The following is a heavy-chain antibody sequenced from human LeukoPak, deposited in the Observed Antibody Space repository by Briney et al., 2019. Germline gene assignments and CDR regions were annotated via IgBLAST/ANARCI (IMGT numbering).Heavy chain of an antibody. CDR3: AKGGIAVAAPNWIDP. CDR1: GFTFDDYA. V-gene: IGHV3-9*01. CDR2: ISWNSGNI. J-gene: IGHJ5*02. Sequence: PGRSLRLSCAASGFTFDDYAMHWVRQAPGKGLEWVSGISWNSGNIGYADSVKGRFTISRDNAKNSLYLQMNSLRAEDTALYYCAKGGIAVAAPNWIDPWGQGTLVTVSS. D-gene: IGHD6-19*01.